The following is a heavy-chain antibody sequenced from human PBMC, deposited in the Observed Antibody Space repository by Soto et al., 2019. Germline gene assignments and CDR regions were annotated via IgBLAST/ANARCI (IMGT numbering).Heavy chain of an antibody. V-gene: IGHV4-34*01. CDR3: ARGHYDFWSGYSTSYYYYGLDV. J-gene: IGHJ6*02. Sequence: SETLSLTCAVSGGSFSGFYWNWVRQSPAKGLEWIGEINDSGRTNYNPSLTSRVTISADTAKNQFSLIMTSVTAADTAVYFCARGHYDFWSGYSTSYYYYGLDVWGPGTTVTVS. D-gene: IGHD3-3*01. CDR1: GGSFSGFY. CDR2: INDSGRT.